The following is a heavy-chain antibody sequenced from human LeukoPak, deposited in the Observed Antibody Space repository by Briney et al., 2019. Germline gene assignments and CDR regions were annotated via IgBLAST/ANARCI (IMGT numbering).Heavy chain of an antibody. D-gene: IGHD1-7*01. Sequence: ASVKVSCKASGYTFTSYGISWVRQAPGRGLEWMGWISAYNGNTNYAQKLQGRVTMTTDTSTSTAYMELRSLRSDDTAVYYCARAIELELSYKFDYWGQGTLVTVSS. CDR3: ARAIELELSYKFDY. J-gene: IGHJ4*02. CDR2: ISAYNGNT. CDR1: GYTFTSYG. V-gene: IGHV1-18*01.